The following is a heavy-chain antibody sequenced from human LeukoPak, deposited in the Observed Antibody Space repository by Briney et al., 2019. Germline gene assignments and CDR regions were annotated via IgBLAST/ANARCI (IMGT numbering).Heavy chain of an antibody. J-gene: IGHJ4*02. CDR3: ARERIKYSGSYYVDY. D-gene: IGHD1-26*01. CDR1: GGSISSHY. Sequence: SETLSLTCTVSGGSISSHYWTWIRLPPGKGLEWIGYIYHSGSTNYNPSLKSRVTISLDTSQNQFSLTMSSVTAADTAVYYCARERIKYSGSYYVDYWGQGTLVTVSS. V-gene: IGHV4-59*11. CDR2: IYHSGST.